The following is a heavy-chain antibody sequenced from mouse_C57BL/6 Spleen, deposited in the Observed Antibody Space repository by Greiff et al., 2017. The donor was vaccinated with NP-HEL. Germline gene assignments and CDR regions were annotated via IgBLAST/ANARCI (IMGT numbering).Heavy chain of an antibody. CDR3: ARREPYFDY. CDR2: IYPGDGDT. J-gene: IGHJ2*01. Sequence: QVQLQQSGPELVKPRASVKISCKASGYAFSSSWMNWVKQRPGKGLEWIGRIYPGDGDTNYNGKFKGKATLTADKSSSTAYMQLSSLTSEDSAVYFCARREPYFDYWGQGTTLTVSS. CDR1: GYAFSSSW. V-gene: IGHV1-82*01.